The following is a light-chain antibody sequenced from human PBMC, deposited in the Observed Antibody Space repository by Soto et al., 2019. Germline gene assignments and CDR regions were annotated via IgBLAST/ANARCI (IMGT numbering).Light chain of an antibody. CDR3: QHYNSYSEA. CDR2: KAS. Sequence: DIQMTQSPSTLSGSVGDRVTITSRASQTISSWLAWYQQKPGKAPKLLIYKASTLRSGVPSRFSGGGSGTEFTLTISSLQPDDFATYYCQHYNSYSEAFGQGTKVELK. CDR1: QTISSW. J-gene: IGKJ1*01. V-gene: IGKV1-5*03.